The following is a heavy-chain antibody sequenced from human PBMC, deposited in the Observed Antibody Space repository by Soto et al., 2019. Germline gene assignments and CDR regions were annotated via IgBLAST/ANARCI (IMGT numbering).Heavy chain of an antibody. V-gene: IGHV3-9*01. CDR2: ISWNRGSI. D-gene: IGHD2-2*01. CDR1: GFTFDDYA. J-gene: IGHJ6*03. Sequence: EVQLVESGGGLVQPGRSLRLSCAASGFTFDDYAMHWVRQAPGKGLEWVSGISWNRGSIGYGDCVKGRFTISRDNAKISLYLQMNSLRAEDTALYYCAKDSSTPGGVSSYCYYMDVWGKGTTVTVSS. CDR3: AKDSSTPGGVSSYCYYMDV.